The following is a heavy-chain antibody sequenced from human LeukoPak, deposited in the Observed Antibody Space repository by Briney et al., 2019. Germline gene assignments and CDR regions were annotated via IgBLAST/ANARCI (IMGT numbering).Heavy chain of an antibody. V-gene: IGHV4-39*01. CDR1: SGSISSTSYY. D-gene: IGHD6-13*01. J-gene: IGHJ4*02. CDR2: IIYSGNT. CDR3: VRHFHGSGYVVDF. Sequence: SETLSLTCTASSGSISSTSYYWVWIRQPPGRGLEWIGGIIYSGNTYYNPSLKSRVTISVDTTKNQFSLKLTFVTAADTAVYFCVRHFHGSGYVVDFWGQATLLTVSS.